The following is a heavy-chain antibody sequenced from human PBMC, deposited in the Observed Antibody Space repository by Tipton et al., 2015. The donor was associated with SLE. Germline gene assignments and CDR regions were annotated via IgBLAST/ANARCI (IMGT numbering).Heavy chain of an antibody. Sequence: SLRLSCAASGFTFSSYSMNWVRQAPGKGLEWVSSISSSSSTIYYADSVKGRFTISRDNAKNSLYLQMNSLRAEDTAVYYCASQFGRGITMVRGALVPDAFDIWGQGTMVTVSS. CDR3: ASQFGRGITMVRGALVPDAFDI. J-gene: IGHJ3*02. V-gene: IGHV3-48*01. CDR1: GFTFSSYS. D-gene: IGHD3-10*01. CDR2: ISSSSSTI.